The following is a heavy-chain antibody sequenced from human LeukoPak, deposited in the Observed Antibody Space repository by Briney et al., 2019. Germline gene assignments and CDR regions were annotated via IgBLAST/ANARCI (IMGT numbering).Heavy chain of an antibody. D-gene: IGHD3-10*01. CDR2: ISANGDNI. V-gene: IGHV3-43*02. Sequence: PGGSLRLSCVASGLSFTDHAMHWARQAPGKGLEWVSLISANGDNIQYIDSVKGRFTISRDNSKNSLYLQINSLTAEDTAFYYCAKGTGPGAYLVDFWGQGTLVTVSS. CDR3: AKGTGPGAYLVDF. CDR1: GLSFTDHA. J-gene: IGHJ4*02.